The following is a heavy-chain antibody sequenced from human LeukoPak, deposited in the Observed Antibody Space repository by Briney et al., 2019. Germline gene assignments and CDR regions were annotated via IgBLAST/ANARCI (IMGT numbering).Heavy chain of an antibody. CDR2: ISATGGST. CDR3: AKGGYSSGWRNYFDY. J-gene: IGHJ4*02. Sequence: GGTLRLSCAASGVTFSSYGITWVRQAPGKGLEWVSTISATGGSTYYAASVRGRFTISRDNSKNTLYLQMHSLRAEDTTVYYCAKGGYSSGWRNYFDYWGQGTLVTVSS. D-gene: IGHD6-19*01. V-gene: IGHV3-23*01. CDR1: GVTFSSYG.